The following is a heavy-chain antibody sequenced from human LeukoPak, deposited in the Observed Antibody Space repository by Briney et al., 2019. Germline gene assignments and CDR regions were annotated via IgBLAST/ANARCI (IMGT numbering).Heavy chain of an antibody. CDR2: IIPIFGTA. CDR1: GGTFSSYA. D-gene: IGHD3-3*01. Sequence: SVKVSCKASGGTFSSYAISWVRQAPGQGLEWMGGIIPIFGTANYAQKFQGRVTITADESTSTAYMELNSLRSEDTAVYYCARDRGFGVASDAFDIWGQGTMVTVSS. CDR3: ARDRGFGVASDAFDI. J-gene: IGHJ3*02. V-gene: IGHV1-69*01.